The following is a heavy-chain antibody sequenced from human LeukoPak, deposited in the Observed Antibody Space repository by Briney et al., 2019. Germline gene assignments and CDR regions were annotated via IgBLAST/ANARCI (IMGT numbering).Heavy chain of an antibody. CDR1: GFTLSSYS. Sequence: PGGSLRLSCAASGFTLSSYSMIWVRQARGKGLEWVSSISSGSNYIYYADSVKGRFTISRDNAKNSLYLQMNSLRAEDTAVYYCARDADSSSWSMYYYYGMDVWGQGTTVTVSS. CDR2: ISSGSNYI. D-gene: IGHD6-13*01. J-gene: IGHJ6*02. V-gene: IGHV3-21*01. CDR3: ARDADSSSWSMYYYYGMDV.